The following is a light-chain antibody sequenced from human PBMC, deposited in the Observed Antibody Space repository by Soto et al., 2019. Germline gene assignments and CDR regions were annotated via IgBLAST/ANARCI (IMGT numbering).Light chain of an antibody. V-gene: IGLV2-14*01. J-gene: IGLJ1*01. CDR2: DVT. CDR1: SSDVGGFNY. CDR3: YSYTSSSTLYV. Sequence: QSVLTQPVSVSGSPGQSITIFCTGTSSDVGGFNYVSWYQQHPGKAPKLMIYDVTDRPSGVSDRFSGSKSGNTASLTISGLQTEDEADYYRYSYTSSSTLYVFGTGTKVTVL.